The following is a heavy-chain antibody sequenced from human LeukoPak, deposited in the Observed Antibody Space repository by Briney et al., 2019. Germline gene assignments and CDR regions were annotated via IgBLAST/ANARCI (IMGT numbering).Heavy chain of an antibody. CDR2: INPSGGST. CDR1: GYTFTGYY. CDR3: ARGRDSYGLFYYYMDV. J-gene: IGHJ6*03. V-gene: IGHV1-46*01. Sequence: ASVKVSCKASGYTFTGYYMHWVRQAPGQGLEWMGIINPSGGSTSYAQKFQGRVTMTRDTSISTAYMELSRLRSDDTAVYYCARGRDSYGLFYYYMDVWGKGTTVTVSS. D-gene: IGHD5-18*01.